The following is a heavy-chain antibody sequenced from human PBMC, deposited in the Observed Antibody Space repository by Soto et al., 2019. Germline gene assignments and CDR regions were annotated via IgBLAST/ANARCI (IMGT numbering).Heavy chain of an antibody. J-gene: IGHJ5*02. D-gene: IGHD3-22*01. CDR2: IYHSGIT. V-gene: IGHV4-4*02. CDR3: ARFSPPRKSYDSNPGWFDP. Sequence: SETLSLTCAVSGGSISSSYWWTWVRQAPGKGLQWIGEIYHSGITNYNPSLRSRVSMSVDKSNNEFSLSLTSVTAADTAVYFCARFSPPRKSYDSNPGWFDPWGQGILVPVS. CDR1: GGSISSSYW.